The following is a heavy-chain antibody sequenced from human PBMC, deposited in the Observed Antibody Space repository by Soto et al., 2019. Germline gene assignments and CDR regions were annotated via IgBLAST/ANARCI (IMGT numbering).Heavy chain of an antibody. V-gene: IGHV3-7*01. CDR1: GFTFSVYW. D-gene: IGHD5-12*01. Sequence: EVQLVESGGKVVQPGGSLRLSCVASGFTFSVYWMSWVRQAPGEGLEWVARIKFDGCGIQYADSVKGRFSISRDNAGNSVYLQMNSLRAEDTAVYYCARDSGYSSVDSVNHYFDYWGQGALVTVTS. CDR2: IKFDGCGI. CDR3: ARDSGYSSVDSVNHYFDY. J-gene: IGHJ4*02.